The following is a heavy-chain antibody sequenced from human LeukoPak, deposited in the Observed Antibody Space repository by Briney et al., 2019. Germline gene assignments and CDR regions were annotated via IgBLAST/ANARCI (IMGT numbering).Heavy chain of an antibody. CDR1: GGSISSSNYY. V-gene: IGHV4-39*01. J-gene: IGHJ4*02. Sequence: PSETLSLTCTVSGGSISSSNYYWGWIRQPPGKGLEWIGSIYYSGSTYYNPSLKSRVTISVDTSKNQFSLKLSSVTAADTAVYYCARGRIRWPFDYWGQGTLVTVSS. CDR3: ARGRIRWPFDY. CDR2: IYYSGST. D-gene: IGHD4-23*01.